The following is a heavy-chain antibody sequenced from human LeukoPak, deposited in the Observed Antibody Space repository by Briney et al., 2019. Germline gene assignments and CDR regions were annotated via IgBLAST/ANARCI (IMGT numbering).Heavy chain of an antibody. CDR3: TSTWIQLWYDY. V-gene: IGHV3-23*01. J-gene: IGHJ4*02. Sequence: GGSLRLSCAASGFTFSSYAMSWVRQAPGKGLEWVSAISGSGGSTYYADSVKGRFTISRDNSKNTQYLQMDSLRTEDTAVYYCTSTWIQLWYDYWGRGTLVTVSS. CDR1: GFTFSSYA. D-gene: IGHD5-18*01. CDR2: ISGSGGST.